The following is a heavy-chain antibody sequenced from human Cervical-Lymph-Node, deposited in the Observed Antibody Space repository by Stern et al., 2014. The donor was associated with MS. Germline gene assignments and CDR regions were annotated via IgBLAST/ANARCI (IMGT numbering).Heavy chain of an antibody. CDR1: GFTFSNFG. J-gene: IGHJ6*02. V-gene: IGHV3-21*01. CDR2: ISASDSHI. Sequence: EEQLVEYGGGLVQPGGSLRLSCAASGFTFSNFGMNWVRQAHGKGLEWVSYISASDSHIQYADSVEGRFTIARDNAKNALFLQMNSLRAEDTAVYYCARDDYGDLFYYHGMDVWGQGTTVTVSS. CDR3: ARDDYGDLFYYHGMDV. D-gene: IGHD4-17*01.